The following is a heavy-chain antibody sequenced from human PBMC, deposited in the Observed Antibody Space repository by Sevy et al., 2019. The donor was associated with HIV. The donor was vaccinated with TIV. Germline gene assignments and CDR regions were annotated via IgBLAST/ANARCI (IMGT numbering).Heavy chain of an antibody. CDR3: ERGPEWELTSFLSH. Sequence: GGSLRLSCAASGFTFRTYAFHWVRQAPGRGLEWIGLISSNGDNAFYANSVRGRFTISRDNSMNTLYLQMSSLTPDDTAVYYCERGPEWELTSFLSHWGQGALVTVSS. J-gene: IGHJ4*02. V-gene: IGHV3-30-3*01. CDR2: ISSNGDNA. CDR1: GFTFRTYA. D-gene: IGHD1-26*01.